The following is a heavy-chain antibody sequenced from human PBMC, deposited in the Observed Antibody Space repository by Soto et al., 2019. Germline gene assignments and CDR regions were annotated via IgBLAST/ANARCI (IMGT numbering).Heavy chain of an antibody. CDR1: GFTFSSYG. D-gene: IGHD6-13*01. J-gene: IGHJ5*02. CDR3: AKGYIAADNWFDP. Sequence: GGSLRLSCAASGFTFSSYGMHWVRQAPGKGLEWVAVIWYDGSNKYYADSVKGRFTISRDNSKNTLYLQMNSLRAEDTAVYYCAKGYIAADNWFDPWGQGTLVTVSS. V-gene: IGHV3-33*06. CDR2: IWYDGSNK.